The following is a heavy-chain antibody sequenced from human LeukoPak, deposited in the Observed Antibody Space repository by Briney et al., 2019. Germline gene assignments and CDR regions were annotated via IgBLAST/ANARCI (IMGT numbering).Heavy chain of an antibody. V-gene: IGHV3-21*01. CDR1: GFTFSSYS. CDR2: ISSSSSYI. Sequence: PGGSLRLSCAASGFTFSSYSMNWVRQAPGKGLEWVSSISSSSSYIYYADSVKGRFTISRDNAKNSLYLQMNSLRAEDTAVYYCARDAVTDGNARRRWLQSYLDYWGQGTLVTVSS. D-gene: IGHD5-24*01. J-gene: IGHJ4*02. CDR3: ARDAVTDGNARRRWLQSYLDY.